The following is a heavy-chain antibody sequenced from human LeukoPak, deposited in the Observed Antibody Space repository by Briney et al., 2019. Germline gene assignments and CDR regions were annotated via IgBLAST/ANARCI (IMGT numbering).Heavy chain of an antibody. CDR2: IIPIFGTA. J-gene: IGHJ4*02. CDR3: ARGRDITIFGVVISFDY. Sequence: SSVNVSCKASVCTFNSYSFSWVRQAPGQGREGVGGIIPIFGTANYAQKFQGRVTITADESTSTAYMELRSLRSEDTAVYYCARGRDITIFGVVISFDYWGQGTLVTVSS. V-gene: IGHV1-69*13. D-gene: IGHD3-3*01. CDR1: VCTFNSYS.